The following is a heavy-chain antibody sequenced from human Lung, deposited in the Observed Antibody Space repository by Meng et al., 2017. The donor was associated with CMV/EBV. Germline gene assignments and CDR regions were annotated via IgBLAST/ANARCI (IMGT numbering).Heavy chain of an antibody. Sequence: QAQLQESGPGLVKPSQTLSLTCTVPGGSISSGDYYWSWIRQPPGKGLEWIGYIYYSGSTYYNPSLKSRVTISVDTSKNQFSLKLSSVTAADTAVYYCARDRTTGRYFDYWGQGTLVTVSS. J-gene: IGHJ4*02. V-gene: IGHV4-30-4*01. D-gene: IGHD4-11*01. CDR2: IYYSGST. CDR1: GGSISSGDYY. CDR3: ARDRTTGRYFDY.